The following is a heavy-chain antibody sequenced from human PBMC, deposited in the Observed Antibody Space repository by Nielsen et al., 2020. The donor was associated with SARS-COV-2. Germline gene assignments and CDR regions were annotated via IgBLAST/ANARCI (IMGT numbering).Heavy chain of an antibody. V-gene: IGHV3-11*03. CDR1: GFTFSDYY. D-gene: IGHD1-1*01. J-gene: IGHJ3*02. CDR3: ARPMENGGDAFDI. CDR2: ISSSSSYT. Sequence: GESLKISCAASGFTFSDYYMSWIRQAPGKGLEWVSYISSSSSYTNYADSVKGRLTISRDNAKNSLYLQMNSLRAEDTAVYYCARPMENGGDAFDIWGQGTMVTVSS.